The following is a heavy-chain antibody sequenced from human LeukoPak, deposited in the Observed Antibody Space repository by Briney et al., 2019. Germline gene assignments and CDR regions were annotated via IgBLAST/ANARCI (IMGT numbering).Heavy chain of an antibody. J-gene: IGHJ5*02. CDR2: ISYSGNT. CDR3: ARVMAARREDLNWFDP. D-gene: IGHD6-6*01. CDR1: GGSISSSGSY. V-gene: IGHV4-39*07. Sequence: SETLSLTCTVSGGSISSSGSYWGWIRQPPWKGLEWIGRISYSGNTYNPSLKSRVTISVDTSKNKFSLNLTSVNAADTAVYYCARVMAARREDLNWFDPWGQGTLVTVSS.